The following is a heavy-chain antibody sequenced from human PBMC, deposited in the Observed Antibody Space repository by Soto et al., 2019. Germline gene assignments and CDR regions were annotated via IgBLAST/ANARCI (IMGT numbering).Heavy chain of an antibody. CDR1: GFTFSSYW. V-gene: IGHV3-7*03. CDR2: IKRGGSEK. D-gene: IGHD3-22*01. J-gene: IGHJ3*02. CDR3: ERAPYYYDSSGYSTKDAFDI. Sequence: GGSLRLSCAASGFTFSSYWMSWVRQAPGKGLEWVAEIKRGGSEKSYVDSVKGRFTISRDNAKNSLYLQMSSLRAEDTAVYYCERAPYYYDSSGYSTKDAFDIWGQGTMVTVSS.